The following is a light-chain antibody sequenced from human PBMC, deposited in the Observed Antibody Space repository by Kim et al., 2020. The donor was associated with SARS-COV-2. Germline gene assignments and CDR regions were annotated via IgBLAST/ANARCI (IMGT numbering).Light chain of an antibody. CDR3: QQYNHWYT. J-gene: IGKJ2*01. V-gene: IGKV1-5*03. Sequence: LSASVGDRVTITCRASQNINSWLAWYQQKPGKAPKLLIYKASSLESGVPSRFSGSGSGTEFILTISSLQPDDFAPYYCQQYNHWYTFGQGTKLEI. CDR2: KAS. CDR1: QNINSW.